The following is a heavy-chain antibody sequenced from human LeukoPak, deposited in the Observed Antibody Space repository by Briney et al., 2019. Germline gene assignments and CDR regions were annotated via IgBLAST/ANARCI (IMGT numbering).Heavy chain of an antibody. Sequence: ASVKVSCKASGYTFTGYYMHWVRQAPGQGLEWMGRINPNSGGTNYAQKFQGRVTMTRDTSISTAYMELSRLRSDDTAVYYCARDRDSSGYYYYYMDVWGKGTTVTVSS. CDR3: ARDRDSSGYYYYYMDV. V-gene: IGHV1-2*06. CDR1: GYTFTGYY. J-gene: IGHJ6*03. CDR2: INPNSGGT. D-gene: IGHD3-22*01.